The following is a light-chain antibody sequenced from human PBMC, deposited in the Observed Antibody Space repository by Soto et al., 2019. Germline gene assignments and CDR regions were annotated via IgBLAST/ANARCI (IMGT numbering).Light chain of an antibody. V-gene: IGKV1-5*03. CDR1: HSISVW. J-gene: IGKJ3*01. CDR2: QAS. CDR3: QNYNTYPPT. Sequence: DIQMTQSPSTLSASVGDRVTITCRASHSISVWLAWYQQKPGNAPNLLIYQASIREGGVPSRFGGSASGAEFSLTISSLQPDDLATYYCQNYNTYPPTFGPGTKVDIK.